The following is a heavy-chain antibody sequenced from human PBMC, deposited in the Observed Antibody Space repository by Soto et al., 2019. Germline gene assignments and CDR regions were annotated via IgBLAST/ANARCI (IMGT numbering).Heavy chain of an antibody. CDR1: GYTFTSYY. J-gene: IGHJ5*02. D-gene: IGHD1-26*01. Sequence: ASVKVSCKXSGYTFTSYYIHWVRQAPGQGLEWMGTINPSGGSPDYAQKFQGRVTMTRDTSTSTVYMELNSLRSEDTAVYYCARDVGGNGFDPWGQGTQVTVSS. CDR2: INPSGGSP. CDR3: ARDVGGNGFDP. V-gene: IGHV1-46*01.